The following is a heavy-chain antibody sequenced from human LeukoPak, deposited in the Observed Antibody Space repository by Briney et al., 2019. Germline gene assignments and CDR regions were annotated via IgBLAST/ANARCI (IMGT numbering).Heavy chain of an antibody. CDR1: GYTFTSYG. V-gene: IGHV1-18*01. CDR3: ARERPPGDSSNWFLEGYFDI. J-gene: IGHJ4*02. D-gene: IGHD6-13*01. Sequence: ASVKVSCKASGYTFTSYGISWVRQAPGQGLEWMGWISAYNGNTNYAQKLQGRVTMTTDTSTSTAYMELRGLRSDNTAVYYCARERPPGDSSNWFLEGYFDIWGQGTLVTVSS. CDR2: ISAYNGNT.